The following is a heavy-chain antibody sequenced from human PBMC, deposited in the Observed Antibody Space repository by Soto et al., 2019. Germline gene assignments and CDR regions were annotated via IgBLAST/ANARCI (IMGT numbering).Heavy chain of an antibody. CDR1: GFTFSSYG. V-gene: IGHV3-30*18. Sequence: QVQLVESGGGVVQPGRSLRLSCAASGFTFSSYGMHWVRQAPGKGLEWVAVISYDGSNKYYADSVKGRFTISRDNSKNTLYLKMNSLRAEDTAVYYCAKETYYYDSSGYGFDYWGQGTLVTVSS. CDR3: AKETYYYDSSGYGFDY. D-gene: IGHD3-22*01. CDR2: ISYDGSNK. J-gene: IGHJ4*02.